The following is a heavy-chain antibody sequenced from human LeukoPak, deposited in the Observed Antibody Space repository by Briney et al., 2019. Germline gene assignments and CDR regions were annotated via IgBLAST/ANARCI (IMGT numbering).Heavy chain of an antibody. Sequence: GGSLRLSCAASGFTVSSNYMSWVRQAPGKGLEWVSAISGSGGSTYYADSVKGRFTISRDNSKNTLYLQMNSLRAEDTAVYYCAKAPLRGTEDYWGQGTLVTVSS. CDR2: ISGSGGST. CDR1: GFTVSSNY. J-gene: IGHJ4*02. CDR3: AKAPLRGTEDY. V-gene: IGHV3-23*01.